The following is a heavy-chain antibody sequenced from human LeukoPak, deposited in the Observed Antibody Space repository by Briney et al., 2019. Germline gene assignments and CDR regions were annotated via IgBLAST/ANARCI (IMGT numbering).Heavy chain of an antibody. CDR1: GGTFSSYA. Sequence: GALVKVSCKASGGTFSSYAISWVRQAPGQGLEWMGGIIPISGTANYAQKFQGRVTITADESTSTAYMELSSLRSEDTAVYYCAADYYDSSGYYSPHFDYWGQGTLVTVSS. J-gene: IGHJ4*02. D-gene: IGHD3-22*01. CDR2: IIPISGTA. V-gene: IGHV1-69*13. CDR3: AADYYDSSGYYSPHFDY.